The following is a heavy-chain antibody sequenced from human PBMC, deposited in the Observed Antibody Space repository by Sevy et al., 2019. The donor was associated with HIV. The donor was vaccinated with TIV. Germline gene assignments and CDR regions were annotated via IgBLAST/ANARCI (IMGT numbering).Heavy chain of an antibody. D-gene: IGHD3-10*01. J-gene: IGHJ3*02. CDR2: TYYRSKWYN. CDR1: GDSVSTSSVT. Sequence: KQSQTLSLTCAISGDSVSTSSVTWNWIRQSPSRGLEWLGRTYYRSKWYNDFAESVESRISINPDTSKNQFSLQLTSVTPDDTAVYYCARSPGESVQERYSDTFAMWGQGTMVTGSS. CDR3: ARSPGESVQERYSDTFAM. V-gene: IGHV6-1*01.